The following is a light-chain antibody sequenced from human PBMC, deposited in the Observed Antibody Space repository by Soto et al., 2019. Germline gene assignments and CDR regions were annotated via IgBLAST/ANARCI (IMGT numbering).Light chain of an antibody. V-gene: IGKV3-11*01. CDR2: DAS. Sequence: IVWTQAPSTMFWRPGERATLYFRASQSVSSYLAWYQQKPGQAPRLLIYDASNRATGIPDRFSGSGSGTDFALSVCRLEPEDFPVDYGQHLGNSHWTFGHGTKVDIK. CDR3: QHLGNSHWT. CDR1: QSVSSY. J-gene: IGKJ1*01.